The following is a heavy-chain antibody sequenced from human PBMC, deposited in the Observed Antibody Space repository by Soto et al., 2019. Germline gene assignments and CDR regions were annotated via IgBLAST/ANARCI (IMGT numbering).Heavy chain of an antibody. Sequence: QVQLVQSGAEVKKPGSSVKVSCKASGGTFSSYAISWVRQAPGQGLEWMGGIIPIFGTANYAQKLQGRVTITADESTSTAYMELSSLRSEDTAVYYCARAEGYSSGWYDYYYGMDVWGQGTTVTVSS. CDR1: GGTFSSYA. J-gene: IGHJ6*02. V-gene: IGHV1-69*01. CDR2: IIPIFGTA. D-gene: IGHD6-19*01. CDR3: ARAEGYSSGWYDYYYGMDV.